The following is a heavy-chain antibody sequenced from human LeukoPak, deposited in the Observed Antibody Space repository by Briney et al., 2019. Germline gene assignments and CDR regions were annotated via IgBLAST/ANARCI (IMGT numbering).Heavy chain of an antibody. J-gene: IGHJ4*02. D-gene: IGHD1-26*01. V-gene: IGHV4-59*01. CDR1: GGSISSYY. Sequence: SETLSLTCTVSGGSISSYYWSWIRQPPGKGLEWIGYIYYSGSTNYNPSLKSRVTISVDTSKNQFSLKLSSVTAADTAVYCCARSEVSVGAIRFDYWGQGTLVTVSS. CDR3: ARSEVSVGAIRFDY. CDR2: IYYSGST.